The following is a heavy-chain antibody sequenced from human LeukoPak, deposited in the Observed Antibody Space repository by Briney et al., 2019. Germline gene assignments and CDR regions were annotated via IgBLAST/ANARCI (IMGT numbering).Heavy chain of an antibody. CDR3: ARVGFTTGDAFDI. Sequence: PSETLSLTCTVSGGSISSYYWSWIRQPPGKGVEWIGYIYYSGSTNYNPSLKSRVTISVDTSKNQFSLKLSSVTAADTAVYYGARVGFTTGDAFDIWGQATMVTVS. D-gene: IGHD3-3*01. J-gene: IGHJ3*02. CDR1: GGSISSYY. CDR2: IYYSGST. V-gene: IGHV4-59*01.